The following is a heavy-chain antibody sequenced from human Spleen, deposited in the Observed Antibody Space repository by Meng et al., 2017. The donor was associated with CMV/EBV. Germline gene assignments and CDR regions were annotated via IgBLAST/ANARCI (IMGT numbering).Heavy chain of an antibody. V-gene: IGHV4-30-4*08. CDR2: IYYSGST. D-gene: IGHD5-12*01. CDR3: ARWSGGYSGYGARDNWFDP. CDR1: SCRESS. J-gene: IGHJ5*02. Sequence: SCRESSSRCPRRLPGRGLGCLSYIYYSGSTYYHPSLKSRVTISVDTSKNQFSLKLSSVTAADTAVYYCARWSGGYSGYGARDNWFDPWGQGTLVTVSS.